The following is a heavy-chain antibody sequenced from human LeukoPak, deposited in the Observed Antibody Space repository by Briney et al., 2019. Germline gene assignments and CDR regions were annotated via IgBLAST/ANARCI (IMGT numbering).Heavy chain of an antibody. CDR2: INHSGNT. J-gene: IGHJ4*02. Sequence: SETLSLTCAVFGGSFSGYYWSWIRQPPGKGLEWIGEINHSGNTNYNPSLKSRVTISVDTSKNQFSLTLSSVTAADTAVYYCARDPDYWGQGTLVTVSS. V-gene: IGHV4-34*01. CDR1: GGSFSGYY. CDR3: ARDPDY.